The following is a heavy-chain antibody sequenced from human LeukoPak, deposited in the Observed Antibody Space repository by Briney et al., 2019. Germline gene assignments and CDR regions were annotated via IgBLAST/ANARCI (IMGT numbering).Heavy chain of an antibody. CDR3: ARDDRYSYGYSQSGHFDY. D-gene: IGHD5-18*01. Sequence: GGSLRLSCAASGFTFSNYDMSWVRQAPGKGLEWVSSISSTSNYIYYADSVKGRFTISRDNAKTSLYLQMNSLRAEDTAVYYCARDDRYSYGYSQSGHFDYWGQGILVTVSS. V-gene: IGHV3-21*01. J-gene: IGHJ4*02. CDR1: GFTFSNYD. CDR2: ISSTSNYI.